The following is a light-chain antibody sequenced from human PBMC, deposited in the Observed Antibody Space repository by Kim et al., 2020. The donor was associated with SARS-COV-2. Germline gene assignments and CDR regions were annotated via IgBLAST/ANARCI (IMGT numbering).Light chain of an antibody. Sequence: SASVGDRVTIPCRASQSISNYLKWYQQEPGKAPKLLIYAASSLQSGVSSRFSGSGSGTDFTLTIGSLQPEDFATYFCQQSYKTPFSFGQGTKLEI. V-gene: IGKV1-39*01. CDR2: AAS. J-gene: IGKJ2*03. CDR1: QSISNY. CDR3: QQSYKTPFS.